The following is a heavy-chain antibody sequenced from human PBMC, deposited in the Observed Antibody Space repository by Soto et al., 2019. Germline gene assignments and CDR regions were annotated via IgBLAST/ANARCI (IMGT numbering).Heavy chain of an antibody. CDR1: GFTFGTYT. V-gene: IGHV3-23*01. Sequence: EVQLLESGGGLVQPGGSLRLSCAASGFTFGTYTMSWVCQAPGKGLEWVSSFSGSDGTTYYADSVKGRFSISRDKSKNTLYLQMNSLRAEDTAIYYCAKLDFWNSYYGLDVWGQGTTVTVSS. J-gene: IGHJ6*02. D-gene: IGHD3-3*01. CDR3: AKLDFWNSYYGLDV. CDR2: FSGSDGTT.